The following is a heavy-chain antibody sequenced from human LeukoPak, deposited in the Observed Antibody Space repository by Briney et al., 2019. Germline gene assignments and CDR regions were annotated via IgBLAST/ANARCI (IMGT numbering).Heavy chain of an antibody. D-gene: IGHD3-10*01. V-gene: IGHV4-34*01. Sequence: PSETLSLTCAVYGGYFSGYHWVWIRQPPGKGLECIGRVSYSGTTYYNPSLESRITISVATSKNRFSLNLSSVTAADTAMYYCARGLYDSGTYYHIDHWGQGTLVTVSS. CDR3: ARGLYDSGTYYHIDH. CDR2: VSYSGTT. J-gene: IGHJ4*02. CDR1: GGYFSGYH.